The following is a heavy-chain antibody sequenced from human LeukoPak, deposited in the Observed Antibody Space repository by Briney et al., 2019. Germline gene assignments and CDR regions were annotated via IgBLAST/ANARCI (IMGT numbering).Heavy chain of an antibody. V-gene: IGHV4-4*07. CDR1: GGSISSYY. J-gene: IGHJ4*02. CDR3: ASTTRRDGYNPLGDY. D-gene: IGHD5-24*01. Sequence: TSETLSLTCTVSGGSISSYYWSWIRQPAGMGLEWIGRIYTSGSTNYNPSLKSRVTMSVDTSKNQFSLKLSSVTAADTAVYYCASTTRRDGYNPLGDYWGQGTLVTVSS. CDR2: IYTSGST.